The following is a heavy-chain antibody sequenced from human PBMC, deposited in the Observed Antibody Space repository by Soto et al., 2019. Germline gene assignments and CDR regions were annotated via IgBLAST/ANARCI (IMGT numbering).Heavy chain of an antibody. V-gene: IGHV1-2*04. J-gene: IGHJ6*02. CDR3: ARDLDRSYYYGSGRLGYYYYGMDV. CDR1: GYTFTGYY. CDR2: INPNSGGT. Sequence: GASVKVSCKASGYTFTGYYMHWVRQAPGQGLEWMGWINPNSGGTNYAQKFQGWVTMTRDTSISTAYMELSRLRSDDTAVYYCARDLDRSYYYGSGRLGYYYYGMDVWGQGTTVTVSS. D-gene: IGHD3-10*01.